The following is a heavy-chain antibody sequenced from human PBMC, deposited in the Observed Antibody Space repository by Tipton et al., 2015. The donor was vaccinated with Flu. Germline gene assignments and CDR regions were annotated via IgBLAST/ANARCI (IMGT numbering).Heavy chain of an antibody. Sequence: TLSLTCAVSGYSISSGYYWGWIRQPPGKGLEWIGSIYHSGSTYYNPSLKSRVAISVDTSKNQFSLKLSSVTAADTAVYYCGRWELRNWFDPWGQGTLVTVSS. CDR3: GRWELRNWFDP. CDR1: GYSISSGYY. D-gene: IGHD1-26*01. V-gene: IGHV4-38-2*01. CDR2: IYHSGST. J-gene: IGHJ5*02.